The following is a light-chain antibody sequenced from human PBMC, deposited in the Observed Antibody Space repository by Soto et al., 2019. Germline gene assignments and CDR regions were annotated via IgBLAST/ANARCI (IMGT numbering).Light chain of an antibody. CDR2: DGS. J-gene: IGKJ2*01. CDR1: QSGAYW. V-gene: IGKV1-5*01. Sequence: DIQMTQSPSTLSTSVGARVTITCRASQSGAYWLAWYQQKPGKAPSLLIYDGSTLATGVPPRFSGGGFGTEFILNISSVQPDDSALYYCQHYNTYSKAFGPGTRVEIK. CDR3: QHYNTYSKA.